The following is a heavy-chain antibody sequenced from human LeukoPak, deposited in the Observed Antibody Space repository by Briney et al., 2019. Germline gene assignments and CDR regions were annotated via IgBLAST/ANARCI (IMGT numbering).Heavy chain of an antibody. J-gene: IGHJ4*02. V-gene: IGHV1-2*02. D-gene: IGHD5-12*01. CDR1: GYTFTDYY. CDR3: ATSGYNFIVYSY. Sequence: GASVKVSCKASGYTFTDYYIHCVRQAPGQGLEWMGWINPKSGVTNYAQNFQGRVTMTRDTSISTVYMELNRLRSDDTAVYYCATSGYNFIVYSYWGQGTLITVSS. CDR2: INPKSGVT.